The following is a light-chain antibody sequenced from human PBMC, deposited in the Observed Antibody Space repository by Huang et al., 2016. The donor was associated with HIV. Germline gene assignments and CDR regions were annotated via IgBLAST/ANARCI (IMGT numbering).Light chain of an antibody. CDR1: QSITTY. J-gene: IGKJ2*01. Sequence: DTQMTQSPPSLSASLGDRVTITCRASQSITTYLNWYRHKPGEAPELLIHATSTLQNGVPSRFSGGGSGTDFTLTITNLQPEDVASYYCQQSYNLPYTFGRGTKVDIK. V-gene: IGKV1-39*01. CDR3: QQSYNLPYT. CDR2: ATS.